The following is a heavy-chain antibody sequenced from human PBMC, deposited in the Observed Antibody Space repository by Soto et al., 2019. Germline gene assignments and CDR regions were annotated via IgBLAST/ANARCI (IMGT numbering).Heavy chain of an antibody. CDR2: IYYSGST. D-gene: IGHD2-15*01. Sequence: SETLSLTCTVSGGSISSSSYYWGWIRQPPGKGLEWIGSIYYSGSTNYNPSLKSRVTISVDTSKNQFSLKLSSVTAADTAVYYCARGAMVAANTNWFDPWGQGTLVTVSS. J-gene: IGHJ5*02. CDR3: ARGAMVAANTNWFDP. V-gene: IGHV4-39*07. CDR1: GGSISSSSYY.